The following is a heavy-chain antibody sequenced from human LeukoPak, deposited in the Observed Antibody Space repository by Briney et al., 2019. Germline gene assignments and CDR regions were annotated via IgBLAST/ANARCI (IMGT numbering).Heavy chain of an antibody. CDR1: GFTFSSYA. CDR2: ISGSGGST. D-gene: IGHD6-19*01. V-gene: IGHV3-23*01. J-gene: IGHJ4*02. CDR3: AKEQWLARTGTATYDY. Sequence: GGSLRLSCAASGFTFSSYAMSWVRQAPEKGLEWVSAISGSGGSTYYADSVKGRFTISRDNSKNTLYLQMNSLRAEDTAVYYCAKEQWLARTGTATYDYWGQGTLVTVSS.